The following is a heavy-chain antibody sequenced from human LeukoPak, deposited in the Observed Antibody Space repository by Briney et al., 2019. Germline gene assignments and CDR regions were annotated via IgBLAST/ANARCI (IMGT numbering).Heavy chain of an antibody. CDR3: AKVYQAALIYYMDV. Sequence: GGSLRLSCAASGFTFSSYGMHWVRQAPGKGLEWVAFIRYDGSNKYYADSVKGRFTISRDNSKNALYLQMNSLRAEDTAVYYCAKVYQAALIYYMDVWGKGTTVTVSS. CDR1: GFTFSSYG. CDR2: IRYDGSNK. D-gene: IGHD2-15*01. J-gene: IGHJ6*03. V-gene: IGHV3-30*02.